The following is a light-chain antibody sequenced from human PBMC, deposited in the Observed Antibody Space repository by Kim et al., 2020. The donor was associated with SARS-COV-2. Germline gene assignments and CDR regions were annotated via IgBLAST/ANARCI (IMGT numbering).Light chain of an antibody. J-gene: IGKJ1*01. V-gene: IGKV3D-15*01. CDR2: GAS. CDR3: QQYNNWPRT. Sequence: EIVMTQSPATLSVSPGERATLSCRASQSVSSNLAWYQQKPGQAPRLLIYGASIRATGIPARFSGSGYGTEFTLTISSLKSEDFAVYYCQQYNNWPRTFGQGTKVDIK. CDR1: QSVSSN.